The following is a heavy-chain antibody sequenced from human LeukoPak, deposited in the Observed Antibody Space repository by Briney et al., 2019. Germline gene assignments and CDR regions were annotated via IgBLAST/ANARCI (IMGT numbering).Heavy chain of an antibody. CDR2: IDPSDSDA. CDR3: ARGQGYCNGGSCFLYYFDY. CDR1: GYRFNSYW. Sequence: GESLKISCKGSGYRFNSYWISWVRQMPGKGLEWMGGIDPSDSDANYSPSFQGHVTFSVDKSLTTAFLQWSSLKASDTAMYYCARGQGYCNGGSCFLYYFDYWGQGTLVTVSS. J-gene: IGHJ4*02. D-gene: IGHD2-15*01. V-gene: IGHV5-10-1*01.